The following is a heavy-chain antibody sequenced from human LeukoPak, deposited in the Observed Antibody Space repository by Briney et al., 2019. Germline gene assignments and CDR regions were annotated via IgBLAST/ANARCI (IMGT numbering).Heavy chain of an antibody. CDR2: INAGNGNT. V-gene: IGHV1-3*01. CDR3: ARGHGSSTDNWFDP. CDR1: GYTFTSYA. J-gene: IGHJ5*02. D-gene: IGHD2-2*01. Sequence: ASVKVSCKASGYTFTSYAMHWVRQAPGQRLEWMGWINAGNGNTKYSQKFQGRVTMTRNTSISTAYMEVSSLRSEDTAVYYCARGHGSSTDNWFDPWGQGTLVTVSS.